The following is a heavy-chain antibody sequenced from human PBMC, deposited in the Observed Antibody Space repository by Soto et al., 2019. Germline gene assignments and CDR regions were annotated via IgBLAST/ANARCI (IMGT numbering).Heavy chain of an antibody. CDR3: AKEQGEELWEDYYYYYMDV. D-gene: IGHD5-18*01. V-gene: IGHV3-30*18. CDR2: ISYDGSNK. CDR1: GFTFSSYG. Sequence: GGSLRPSCAASGFTFSSYGMHWVRQAPGKGLEWVAVISYDGSNKYYADSVKGRFTISRDNSKNTLYLQMNSLRAEDTAVYYCAKEQGEELWEDYYYYYMDVWGKVTTVTVS. J-gene: IGHJ6*03.